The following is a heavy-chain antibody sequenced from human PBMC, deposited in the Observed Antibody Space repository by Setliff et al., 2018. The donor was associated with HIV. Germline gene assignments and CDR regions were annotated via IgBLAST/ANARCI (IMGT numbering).Heavy chain of an antibody. CDR3: AKELAASGRGYFDS. V-gene: IGHV3-7*01. CDR2: VNPDGSEA. Sequence: GGSLRLSCVASGFTFSNFGMSWVRQAPGKGLEWVASVNPDGSEASSVGSMKGRFTVSRDNAKNSLSLQMNSLRVEDTAVYYCAKELAASGRGYFDSWGRGILVTVSS. J-gene: IGHJ4*02. CDR1: GFTFSNFG. D-gene: IGHD3-22*01.